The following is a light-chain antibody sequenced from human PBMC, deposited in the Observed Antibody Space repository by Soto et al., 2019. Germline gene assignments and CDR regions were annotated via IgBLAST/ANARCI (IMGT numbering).Light chain of an antibody. CDR3: SSYAGNRDVV. CDR1: SSDVGGYNY. J-gene: IGLJ2*01. CDR2: DVT. Sequence: QSVLTQPASVSGSPGQSITISCTGTSSDVGGYNYVSWYQQHPVRAPKLMIYDVTNRPSGVSDRFSGSKSGNTASLTISGLQAEDEADYFCSSYAGNRDVVFGGGTKLTVL. V-gene: IGLV2-14*01.